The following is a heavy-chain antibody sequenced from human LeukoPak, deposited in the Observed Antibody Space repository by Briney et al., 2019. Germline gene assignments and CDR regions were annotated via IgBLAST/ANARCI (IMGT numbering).Heavy chain of an antibody. CDR1: GFTFDDYG. CDR2: ITWNGGST. J-gene: IGHJ3*02. D-gene: IGHD3-16*01. V-gene: IGHV3-20*04. Sequence: PGGSLRLSCAASGFTFDDYGMSWVRQAPGKGLEWVSGITWNGGSTGYADSVKGRFTISRDNAKNSLYLQMNSLRAEDTAIYYCARGGGKRVGGGGFDIWGQGTMVTVSS. CDR3: ARGGGKRVGGGGFDI.